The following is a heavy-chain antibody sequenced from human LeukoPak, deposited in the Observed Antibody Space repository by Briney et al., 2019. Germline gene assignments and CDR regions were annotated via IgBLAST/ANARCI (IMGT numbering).Heavy chain of an antibody. Sequence: GGSLRLSCAASGFTFSIYEMNWVRQAPGKGLEWASYISGSGNTIYYADSVRGRFTISRDNAKNSLYLQMNSLRAEDTAVYYCARRLTDYWGQGTLVTVSS. J-gene: IGHJ4*02. CDR2: ISGSGNTI. V-gene: IGHV3-48*03. CDR3: ARRLTDY. CDR1: GFTFSIYE.